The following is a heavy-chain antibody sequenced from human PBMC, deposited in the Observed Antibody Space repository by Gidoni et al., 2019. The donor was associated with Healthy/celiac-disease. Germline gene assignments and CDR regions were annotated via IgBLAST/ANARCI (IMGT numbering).Heavy chain of an antibody. V-gene: IGHV4-39*01. Sequence: PSETLSLTCTVSGGSISSSSYYWGWIRQPPGKGLEWIGSIYYSGSTYYNPSLKSRVTISVDTSKNQFSLKLSSVTAADTAVYYCAREGAGDYRYYWGQGTLVTVSS. CDR2: IYYSGST. CDR1: GGSISSSSYY. D-gene: IGHD4-17*01. J-gene: IGHJ4*02. CDR3: AREGAGDYRYY.